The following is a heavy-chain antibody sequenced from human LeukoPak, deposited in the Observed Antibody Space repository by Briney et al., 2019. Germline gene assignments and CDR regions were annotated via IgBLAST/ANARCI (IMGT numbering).Heavy chain of an antibody. V-gene: IGHV3-74*01. J-gene: IGHJ4*02. CDR1: GFTFSSYW. Sequence: PGGSLRLSCAASGFTFSSYWMHWVRQAPGKGLVWVSRINTDGSSTSYADSVKGRFTISRDNAKNTLYLQMNSLRAEDTAVYYCARGKRGSLRFLEWFPDYWGQGTLVTVSS. CDR3: ARGKRGSLRFLEWFPDY. D-gene: IGHD3-3*01. CDR2: INTDGSST.